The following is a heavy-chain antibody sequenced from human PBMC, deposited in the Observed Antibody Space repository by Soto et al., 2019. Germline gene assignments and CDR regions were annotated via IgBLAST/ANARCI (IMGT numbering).Heavy chain of an antibody. CDR2: IYYSGST. V-gene: IGHV4-61*01. CDR3: ARVSGTMVRGARDAFDI. Sequence: SETLSLTCTVSGGSVSSGSYYWSWIRQPPGKGLEWIGYIYYSGSTNYNPSLKSRVTISVDTSKNQFSLKLSSVTAADTAVYYCARVSGTMVRGARDAFDIWGQGTMVTVSS. J-gene: IGHJ3*02. CDR1: GGSVSSGSYY. D-gene: IGHD3-10*01.